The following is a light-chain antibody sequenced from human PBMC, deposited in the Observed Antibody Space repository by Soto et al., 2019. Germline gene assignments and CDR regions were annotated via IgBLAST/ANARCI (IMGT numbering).Light chain of an antibody. J-gene: IGLJ1*01. Sequence: QSVLTQPASVSGSPGQSITISCSGTSSDVGGYNYVFWYQHHPGKAPKLMIYDVSNRPSGVSNRFSGSKSGNTASLTISGLQAEDEADYYCSSYTSSSTYVFGNGTKVTVL. CDR3: SSYTSSSTYV. CDR1: SSDVGGYNY. CDR2: DVS. V-gene: IGLV2-14*03.